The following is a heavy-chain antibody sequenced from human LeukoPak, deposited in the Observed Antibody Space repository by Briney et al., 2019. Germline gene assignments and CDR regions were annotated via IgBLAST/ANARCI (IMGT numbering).Heavy chain of an antibody. V-gene: IGHV1-18*01. CDR3: ARLGYYGDLNYFDS. J-gene: IGHJ4*02. D-gene: IGHD4-17*01. Sequence: GASVKVSCKASGYTFTSYGISWVRQAPGQGLEWMGWISAYNGNTNYAQKLQGRVTMTTDTSTSTAYMELRSLRSADPAVYYCARLGYYGDLNYFDSSGQGTLVTVSS. CDR2: ISAYNGNT. CDR1: GYTFTSYG.